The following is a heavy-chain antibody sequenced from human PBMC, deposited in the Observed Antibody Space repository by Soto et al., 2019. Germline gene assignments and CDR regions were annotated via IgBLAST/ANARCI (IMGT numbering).Heavy chain of an antibody. CDR3: AREGAHSTGWYDYFDQ. V-gene: IGHV1-18*04. CDR1: GYTFISYS. J-gene: IGHJ4*02. D-gene: IGHD6-13*01. CDR2: ISTYNGNT. Sequence: QVQLVQSRGEVKKPGASVNISCKATGYTFISYSITWVRQAPGQGLEWMGWISTYNGNTKYAQSLQGRVTLTRDTSTNIAYMEIRGLRSDDTAIYYCAREGAHSTGWYDYFDQWGQGTLVAVSS.